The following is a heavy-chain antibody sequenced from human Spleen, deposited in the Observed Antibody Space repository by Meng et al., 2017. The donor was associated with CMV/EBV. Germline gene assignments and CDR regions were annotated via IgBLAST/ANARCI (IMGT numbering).Heavy chain of an antibody. CDR2: IKSKFDGETT. D-gene: IGHD4-23*01. J-gene: IGHJ4*02. CDR1: GFIFSNLW. Sequence: EVQLXXXXXGLVXAXXXLRLXXXGAGSGFIFSNLWINWVRQAPGKGLEWVGRIKSKFDGETTDYAAPVKGRFTISRDDSRNTLYLYMNSLKTEDTAVYYCTTDRPRSGGKTHDYWGQGTLVTVS. CDR3: TTDRPRSGGKTHDY. V-gene: IGHV3-15*01.